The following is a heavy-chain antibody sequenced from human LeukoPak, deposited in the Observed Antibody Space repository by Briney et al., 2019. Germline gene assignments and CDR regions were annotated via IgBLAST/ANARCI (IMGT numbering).Heavy chain of an antibody. CDR2: ISDNGRHI. CDR3: AKWIYYYES. J-gene: IGHJ4*01. Sequence: GGSLRLSCAASGFTFSSYAMNWVRQAPGQGLEWVSAISDNGRHIYYADSVKGRFTISRDNSKNTLYLQMNSLRPDDTAMYYCAKWIYYYESWGQRTLLTVPS. V-gene: IGHV3-23*01. CDR1: GFTFSSYA. D-gene: IGHD2-2*03.